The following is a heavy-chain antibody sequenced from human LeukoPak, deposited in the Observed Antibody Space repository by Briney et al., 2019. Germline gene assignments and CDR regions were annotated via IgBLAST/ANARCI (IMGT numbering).Heavy chain of an antibody. J-gene: IGHJ6*03. Sequence: PGGSLRLSCVASGLPFSSFHVNWVRQVPGKGLEWLAHMTYSDTTVEYADSIQGRFTISRDAPTKTVYLQMNSLRAEDTATYYCARVLSGTPFDYYLYMDVWGKGTTVIVSS. CDR1: GLPFSSFH. V-gene: IGHV3-48*03. CDR3: ARVLSGTPFDYYLYMDV. CDR2: MTYSDTTV. D-gene: IGHD1-26*01.